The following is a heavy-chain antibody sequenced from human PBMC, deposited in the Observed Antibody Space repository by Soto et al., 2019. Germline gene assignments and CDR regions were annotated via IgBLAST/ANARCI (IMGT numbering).Heavy chain of an antibody. CDR1: GGTFSSYT. CDR3: ARGGYSSSWYGPDYYYYYMDV. V-gene: IGHV1-69*02. D-gene: IGHD6-13*01. J-gene: IGHJ6*03. Sequence: ASVKVSCKASGGTFSSYTISWVRQAPGQGLEWMGRIIPILGIANYAQKFQGRVTITADKSTSTAYMELSSLRSEDTAVYYCARGGYSSSWYGPDYYYYYMDVWGKGTTVTVSS. CDR2: IIPILGIA.